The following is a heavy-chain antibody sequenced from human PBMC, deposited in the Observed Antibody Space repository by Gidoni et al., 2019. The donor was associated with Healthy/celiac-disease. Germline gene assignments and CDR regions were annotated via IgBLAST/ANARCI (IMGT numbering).Heavy chain of an antibody. D-gene: IGHD2-8*01. CDR1: GGSISSGSYY. Sequence: QVQLQESGPGLVKPSQTLSLTCTVSGGSISSGSYYWSWIRQPAGKGLEWIGRIYTSGSTNYHPSLKSRVTMSVDTSKNQFSLKLSSVTAADTAVYYCARAVMTIHAFDIWGQGTMVTVSS. CDR3: ARAVMTIHAFDI. V-gene: IGHV4-61*02. CDR2: IYTSGST. J-gene: IGHJ3*02.